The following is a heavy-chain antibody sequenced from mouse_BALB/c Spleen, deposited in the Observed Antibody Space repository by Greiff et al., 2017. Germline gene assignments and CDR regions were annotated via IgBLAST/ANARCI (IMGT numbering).Heavy chain of an antibody. J-gene: IGHJ2*01. CDR1: GYSITSDYA. CDR2: ISYSGST. Sequence: EVQLVESGPGLVKPSQSLSLTCTVTGYSITSDYAWNWIRQFPGNKLEWMGYISYSGSTSYNPSLKSRISITRDTSKNQFFLQLNSVTTEDTATYYCARGGVWNYFDYWGQGTTLTVSS. V-gene: IGHV3-2*02. CDR3: ARGGVWNYFDY. D-gene: IGHD2-10*02.